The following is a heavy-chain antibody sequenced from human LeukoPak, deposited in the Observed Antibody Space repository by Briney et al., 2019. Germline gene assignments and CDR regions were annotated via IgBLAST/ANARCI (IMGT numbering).Heavy chain of an antibody. V-gene: IGHV3-74*01. D-gene: IGHD5-12*01. CDR3: ARVPYSGYDPDFDY. J-gene: IGHJ4*02. CDR2: INSDGSST. CDR1: GFTFSSYW. Sequence: RPGGSLRLSCAASGFTFSSYWMHWVRHAPGKGLVWVSRINSDGSSTSYADSVKGRFTISRDNAKNTLYLQMNSLRAEDTAVYYCARVPYSGYDPDFDYWGQGTLVTVSS.